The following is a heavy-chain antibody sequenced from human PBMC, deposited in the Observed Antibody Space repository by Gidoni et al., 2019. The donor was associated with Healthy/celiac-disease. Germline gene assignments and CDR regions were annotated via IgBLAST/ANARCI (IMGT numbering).Heavy chain of an antibody. CDR3: ARDPCSEAGCDCYPRFDY. D-gene: IGHD2-21*02. Sequence: EVQLVESGGSRVKPGGSLRLSCAASGFTFSSYSMNWVRQAPGKGLEWVSSISSSSSYIYYADSVKGRFTISRDNAKNSLYLQMNSLRAEDTAVYYCARDPCSEAGCDCYPRFDYWGQGPLVTVSS. J-gene: IGHJ4*02. CDR2: ISSSSSYI. V-gene: IGHV3-21*01. CDR1: GFTFSSYS.